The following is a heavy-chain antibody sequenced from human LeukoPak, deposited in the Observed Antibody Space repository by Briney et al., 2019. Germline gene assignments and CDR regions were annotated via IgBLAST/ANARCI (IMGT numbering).Heavy chain of an antibody. V-gene: IGHV4-4*07. D-gene: IGHD6-13*01. CDR2: IYTSGST. CDR3: ARDRWSSSWASDAFDI. Sequence: SETLSLTCTVSGGSISSYYWSWIRQPAGKGLEWIGRIYTSGSTNYNPSLKSRVTMPVDTSKNQFSLKLSSVTAADTAVYYCARDRWSSSWASDAFDIWGQGTMVTVSS. J-gene: IGHJ3*02. CDR1: GGSISSYY.